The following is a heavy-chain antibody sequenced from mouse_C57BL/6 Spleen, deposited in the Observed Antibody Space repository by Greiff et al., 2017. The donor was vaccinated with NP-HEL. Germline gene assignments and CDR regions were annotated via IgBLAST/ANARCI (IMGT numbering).Heavy chain of an antibody. V-gene: IGHV3-6*01. J-gene: IGHJ3*01. CDR3: ARVGYYYGSSYVGFAY. Sequence: VQLQQSGPGLVKPSQSLSLTCSVTGYSITSGYYWNWIRQFPGNKLEWMGYISYDGSNNYNPSLKNRISITRDTSKNQFFLKLNSVTTEDTATYYCARVGYYYGSSYVGFAYWGQGTLVTVSA. CDR2: ISYDGSN. D-gene: IGHD1-1*01. CDR1: GYSITSGYY.